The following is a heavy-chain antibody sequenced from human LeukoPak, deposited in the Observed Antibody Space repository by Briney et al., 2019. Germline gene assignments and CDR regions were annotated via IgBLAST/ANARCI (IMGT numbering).Heavy chain of an antibody. D-gene: IGHD4-23*01. J-gene: IGHJ4*02. V-gene: IGHV4-38-2*02. Sequence: SETLSLTCTVSGDFIKNGYYWGWIRQPPGKGLEWIGSIYHGGSTYYNPSLKSRVTISVDTSKNQFSLKLSSVTAADTAVYYCARGRSGYGGNSGIASCDYWGQGTLVTVSS. CDR2: IYHGGST. CDR1: GDFIKNGYY. CDR3: ARGRSGYGGNSGIASCDY.